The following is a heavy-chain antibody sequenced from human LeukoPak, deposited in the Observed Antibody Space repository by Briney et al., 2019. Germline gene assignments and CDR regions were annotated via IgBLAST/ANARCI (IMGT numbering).Heavy chain of an antibody. J-gene: IGHJ4*02. D-gene: IGHD3-3*01. CDR2: IKQDGSET. CDR3: VGDFRFLEDY. CDR1: GFTVNLYW. Sequence: GGSLRLSCAASGFTVNLYWMTWVRQAPGRGLEWVANIKQDGSETYFGASVKGRFTISRDNAKNSVYLQMNSLRADDTARYYCVGDFRFLEDYWGQGTLVTVSS. V-gene: IGHV3-7*01.